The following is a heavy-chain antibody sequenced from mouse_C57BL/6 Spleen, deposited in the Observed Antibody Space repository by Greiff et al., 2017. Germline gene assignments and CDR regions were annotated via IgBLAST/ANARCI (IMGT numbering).Heavy chain of an antibody. CDR3: ATQDGLYYGSSLDY. V-gene: IGHV1-80*01. J-gene: IGHJ2*01. D-gene: IGHD1-1*01. CDR1: GYAFSSYW. Sequence: VKLVESGAELVKPGASVKISCKASGYAFSSYWMNWVKQRPGKGLEWIGQIYPGDGDTNYNGKFKGKATLTADKSSSTAYMQLSSLTSEDSAVYFCATQDGLYYGSSLDYWGQGTTLTVSS. CDR2: IYPGDGDT.